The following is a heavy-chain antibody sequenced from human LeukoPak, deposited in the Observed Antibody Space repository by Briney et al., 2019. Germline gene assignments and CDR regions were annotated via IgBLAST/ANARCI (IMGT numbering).Heavy chain of an antibody. Sequence: PSETLSLTCTVSGGSISSYYWSWIRQPPGKGLEWIGYIYYSGSTNYNPSLKSRVTISVDTSKNQFSLKLSSVTAADTAVYYCARGGWYSHLWGQGALVTVSS. CDR1: GGSISSYY. J-gene: IGHJ5*02. CDR2: IYYSGST. CDR3: ARGGWYSHL. D-gene: IGHD6-19*01. V-gene: IGHV4-59*01.